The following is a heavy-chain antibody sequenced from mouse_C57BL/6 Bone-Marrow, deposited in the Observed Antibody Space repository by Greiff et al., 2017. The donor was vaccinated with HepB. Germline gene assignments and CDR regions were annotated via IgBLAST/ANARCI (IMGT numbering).Heavy chain of an antibody. V-gene: IGHV5-17*01. Sequence: DVKLVESGGGLVKPGGSLKLSCAASGFTFSDYGMHWVRQAPEKGLEWVAYISSGSSTIYYADTVKGRFTISRDNAKNTLFLQMTSLRSEDTAMYYCASPGSSFYAMDYWGQGTSVTVSS. J-gene: IGHJ4*01. CDR2: ISSGSSTI. CDR1: GFTFSDYG. D-gene: IGHD1-1*01. CDR3: ASPGSSFYAMDY.